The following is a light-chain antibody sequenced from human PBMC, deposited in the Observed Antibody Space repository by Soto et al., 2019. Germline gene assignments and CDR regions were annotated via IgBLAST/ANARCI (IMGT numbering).Light chain of an antibody. Sequence: DIQMTQSPSSLSASVGDRVTITCQASQDITNYLHWFQQKPGKAPKLLIYDASNLETGVPSRFSGSGSGTDFTFTISSPQPEDIATYYCQQYDNLPLTFGGGTKVEIK. V-gene: IGKV1-33*01. CDR1: QDITNY. J-gene: IGKJ4*01. CDR3: QQYDNLPLT. CDR2: DAS.